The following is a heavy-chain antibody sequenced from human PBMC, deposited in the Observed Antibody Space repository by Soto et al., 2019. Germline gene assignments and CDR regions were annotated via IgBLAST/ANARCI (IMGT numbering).Heavy chain of an antibody. V-gene: IGHV1-46*01. Sequence: QVQLVQSGAEVKKAGASVKVSCKASGFILTNYYMHWVRQAPGQGLEWMGIIDPSGGSPTDAQKSQGRITMTRDTSTSTAYMELSSLISEDTAVYYCARTEQWLVPPFDYWGQGTLVTVSS. CDR3: ARTEQWLVPPFDY. J-gene: IGHJ4*02. D-gene: IGHD6-19*01. CDR2: IDPSGGSP. CDR1: GFILTNYY.